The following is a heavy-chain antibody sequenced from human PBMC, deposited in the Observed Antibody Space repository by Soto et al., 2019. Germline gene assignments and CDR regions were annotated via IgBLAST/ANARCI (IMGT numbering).Heavy chain of an antibody. CDR1: GGSISSYY. CDR2: IYYSGST. D-gene: IGHD3-3*01. J-gene: IGHJ6*02. CDR3: ASSAPITIFGVAPMDV. V-gene: IGHV4-59*01. Sequence: PSETLSLTCTVSGGSISSYYWSWIRQPPGKGLEWIGYIYYSGSTNYNPSLKSRVTISVDTSKNQFSLKLSSVTAADTAVYYCASSAPITIFGVAPMDVWGQGTTVTVSS.